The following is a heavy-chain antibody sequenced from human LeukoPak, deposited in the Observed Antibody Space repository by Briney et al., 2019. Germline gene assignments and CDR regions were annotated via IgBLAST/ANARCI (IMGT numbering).Heavy chain of an antibody. D-gene: IGHD2-2*02. CDR3: ARVRNPIVVVPAAILWFDP. J-gene: IGHJ5*02. V-gene: IGHV3-30-3*01. CDR1: GFTFSSYA. Sequence: HAGGSLRLSCAASGFTFSSYAMHWVRQAPGKGLEWVAVISYDGSNKYYADSVKGRFTISRDNSKNTLYLQMNSLRAEDTAVYYCARVRNPIVVVPAAILWFDPWGQGTLVTVSS. CDR2: ISYDGSNK.